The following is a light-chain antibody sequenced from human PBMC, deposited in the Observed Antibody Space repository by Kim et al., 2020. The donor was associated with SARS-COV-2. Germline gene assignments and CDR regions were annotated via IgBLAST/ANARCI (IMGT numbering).Light chain of an antibody. CDR3: VQALQTPPR. CDR2: LGS. J-gene: IGKJ2*01. V-gene: IGKV2-28*01. CDR1: QSLLHSNGYNY. Sequence: DIVMTQSPLSLPVTPGEPASISCRSSQSLLHSNGYNYLDWYLQKPGQSPQLLIYLGSNRASGVPDRFSGSGSGTDFTLKISRVEAEDVGVYYCVQALQTPPRFGQGTKLEI.